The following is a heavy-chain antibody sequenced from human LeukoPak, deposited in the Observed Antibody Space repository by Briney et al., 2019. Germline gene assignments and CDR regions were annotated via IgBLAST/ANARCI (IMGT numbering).Heavy chain of an antibody. J-gene: IGHJ4*02. V-gene: IGHV3-23*01. D-gene: IGHD2-15*01. CDR3: AKELRPNDY. CDR2: ISRSGDRT. Sequence: PGGSLRLSCAASGFTFSSYAMSWVRQAPGKGLEWVSAISRSGDRTFYADSVKGRFTISRDSSIDTLFLEMNSLRAEDTAVYFCAKELRPNDYWGQGTLVTVSS. CDR1: GFTFSSYA.